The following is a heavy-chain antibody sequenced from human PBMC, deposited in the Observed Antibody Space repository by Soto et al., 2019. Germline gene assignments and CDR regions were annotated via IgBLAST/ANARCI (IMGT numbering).Heavy chain of an antibody. D-gene: IGHD1-26*01. CDR3: AKAHLVGATGIDY. Sequence: EVQLLESGGGLVQPGGSLRLSCAASGFTFSSYAMSWVRQGPGKGLEWVSAISGSGGSTYYADSVKGRFTISRGNSKNTLHLQMNSLRVEDTAEYYCAKAHLVGATGIDYWGQGTLVTVSS. CDR2: ISGSGGST. J-gene: IGHJ4*02. V-gene: IGHV3-23*01. CDR1: GFTFSSYA.